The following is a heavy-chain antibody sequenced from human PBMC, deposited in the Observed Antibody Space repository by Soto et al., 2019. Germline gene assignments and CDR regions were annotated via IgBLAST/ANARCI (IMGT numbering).Heavy chain of an antibody. Sequence: QVQLVQSGAEVKKPGASVKVSCKASGYTFTSYGISWVRQAPGQGLEWMGWISAYNGNTNYAQKLQGRVTMTTDTSTSTAYMELRSLRSDDTAVYYCARDPPSGSYYAWGMNYYYYYGMDVWGQGTTVTVSS. J-gene: IGHJ6*02. CDR2: ISAYNGNT. CDR1: GYTFTSYG. CDR3: ARDPPSGSYYAWGMNYYYYYGMDV. D-gene: IGHD1-26*01. V-gene: IGHV1-18*01.